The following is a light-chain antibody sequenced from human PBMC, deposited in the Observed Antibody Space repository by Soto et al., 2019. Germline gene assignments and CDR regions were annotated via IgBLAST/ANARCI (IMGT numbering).Light chain of an antibody. J-gene: IGLJ1*01. Sequence: QAVVTQEPSLTVSPGGTVTLTCGSSTGAVTNGHYPYWFQQEPGQAPRTLIYDTTNRHSWTPARFSSSLLGGKAALTLSGAQPEDEAEYYCLLSYNGPYVFGTGTKVTVL. CDR3: LLSYNGPYV. V-gene: IGLV7-46*01. CDR1: TGAVTNGHY. CDR2: DTT.